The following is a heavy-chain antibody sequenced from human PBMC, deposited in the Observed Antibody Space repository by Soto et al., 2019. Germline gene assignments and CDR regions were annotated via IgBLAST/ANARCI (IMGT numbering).Heavy chain of an antibody. CDR2: INSDGSDS. CDR1: GFTFNSYW. J-gene: IGHJ4*02. CDR3: VRDDPGLGMDY. D-gene: IGHD1-26*01. Sequence: GGSLRLSCAASGFTFNSYWMHWVRQAPGKGLVWVSHINSDGSDSTHADSVKGRFTISRDNAKNTLYLQMNSLRAEDTAVYFCVRDDPGLGMDYWGLETLVTVSS. V-gene: IGHV3-74*01.